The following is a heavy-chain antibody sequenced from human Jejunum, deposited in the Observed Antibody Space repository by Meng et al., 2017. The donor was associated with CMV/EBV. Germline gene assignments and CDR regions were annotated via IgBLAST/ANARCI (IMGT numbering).Heavy chain of an antibody. CDR3: AKDRAHSTPGPLYYYYRGMDV. CDR1: YG. D-gene: IGHD2-21*01. CDR2: IHSGGDEK. Sequence: YGLPWVPPAPGKGLEWVTFIHSGGDEKYYADSVKGRFTISRDDSTNPVYRQMNSLRVEDSAVYYCAKDRAHSTPGPLYYYYRGMDVWGQGTTVTVSS. J-gene: IGHJ6*02. V-gene: IGHV3-30*02.